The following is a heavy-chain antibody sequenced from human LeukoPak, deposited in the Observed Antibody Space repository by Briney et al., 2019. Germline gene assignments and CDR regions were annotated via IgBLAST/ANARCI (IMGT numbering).Heavy chain of an antibody. Sequence: GGSLRLSCAASGFTFSSYGMHWVRQAPGKGLEWVSVIYSGGSTYYADSVKGRFTISRDNSKNTLYLQMNSLRAEDTAVYYCARGRRYCSSTSCYGYYGMDVWGQGTTVTVSS. CDR1: GFTFSSYG. CDR2: IYSGGST. V-gene: IGHV3-53*01. J-gene: IGHJ6*02. CDR3: ARGRRYCSSTSCYGYYGMDV. D-gene: IGHD2-2*01.